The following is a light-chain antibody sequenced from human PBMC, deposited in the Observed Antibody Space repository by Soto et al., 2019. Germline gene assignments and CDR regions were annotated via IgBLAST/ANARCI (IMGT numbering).Light chain of an antibody. Sequence: EIVVTQSPAILSLSPRERATLSSRASQSVSSYLAWYQQKPGQAPRLLIYDASNRATGIPARFSGSGSGTDFTLTISSLEPEDFAVYYCQQRSNWPFTFGGGTKADI. CDR3: QQRSNWPFT. CDR2: DAS. V-gene: IGKV3-11*01. CDR1: QSVSSY. J-gene: IGKJ4*01.